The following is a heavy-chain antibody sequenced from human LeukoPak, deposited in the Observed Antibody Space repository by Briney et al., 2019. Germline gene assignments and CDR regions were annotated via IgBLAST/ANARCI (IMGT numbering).Heavy chain of an antibody. CDR3: AREWISGYNWFDP. V-gene: IGHV4-38-2*02. Sequence: SGTLSLTCAVSGYSISSGYYWGWIRQPPGKGLEWIGSIYHSGSTYYNPSLKSRVTISVDTSKNQFSLKLSSVTAADTAVYYCAREWISGYNWFDPWGQGTLVTVSS. D-gene: IGHD5-12*01. CDR2: IYHSGST. CDR1: GYSISSGYY. J-gene: IGHJ5*02.